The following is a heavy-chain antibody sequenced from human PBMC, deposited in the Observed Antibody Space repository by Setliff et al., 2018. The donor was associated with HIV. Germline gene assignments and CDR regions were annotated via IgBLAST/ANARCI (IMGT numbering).Heavy chain of an antibody. CDR1: GGSISSHY. Sequence: PSETLSLTCTVSGGSISSHYWSWIRQPPGKGLEWIGYIYYSRITNYNPSLESRVTISLDTSKNQFSLKLSSVTAADTAVYYCARLQLKVTTWYFDLWGRGTLVTVS. CDR3: ARLQLKVTTWYFDL. D-gene: IGHD4-17*01. CDR2: IYYSRIT. J-gene: IGHJ2*01. V-gene: IGHV4-59*08.